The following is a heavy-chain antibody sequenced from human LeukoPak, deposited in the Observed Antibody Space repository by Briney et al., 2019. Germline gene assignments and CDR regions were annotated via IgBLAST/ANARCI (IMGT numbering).Heavy chain of an antibody. Sequence: SETLSLTRAVYGGSFSGYYWSWIRQPPGKGLEWSGEINDSRSTNYNPSLKSRVTISVDTSKNQFSLKLSSVTAADTAVYYCARGPFGDSGYSYYYYYMDVWGKGTTVTVSS. D-gene: IGHD5-12*01. CDR3: ARGPFGDSGYSYYYYYMDV. CDR2: INDSRST. V-gene: IGHV4-34*01. CDR1: GGSFSGYY. J-gene: IGHJ6*03.